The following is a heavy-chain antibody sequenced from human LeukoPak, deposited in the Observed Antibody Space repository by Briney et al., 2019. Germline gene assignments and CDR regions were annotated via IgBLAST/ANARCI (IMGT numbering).Heavy chain of an antibody. CDR2: INHSGST. J-gene: IGHJ4*02. CDR3: ARLSSMATIDDY. Sequence: PSETLSLTCAVYGGSFSGYYWSWIRQPPGKGLEWIGEINHSGSTNYNPSLKSRVTISVDTSKNQFSLKLSSVTAADTAVYYCARLSSMATIDDYWGQGTLVTVSS. CDR1: GGSFSGYY. D-gene: IGHD5-24*01. V-gene: IGHV4-34*01.